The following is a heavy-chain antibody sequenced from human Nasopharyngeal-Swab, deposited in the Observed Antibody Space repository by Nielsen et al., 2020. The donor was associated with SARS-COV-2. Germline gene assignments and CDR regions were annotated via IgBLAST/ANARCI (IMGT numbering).Heavy chain of an antibody. CDR2: IYPGDSDT. CDR3: AGVRGYSGYDYFYNYGMDV. D-gene: IGHD5-12*01. V-gene: IGHV5-51*01. J-gene: IGHJ6*02. Sequence: GGSLRLSCQGSGYTFTDYWIAWVRQMPGKGLEWMGIIYPGDSDTRYSPSFQGQVTMSADKSYSTAFLQWRSLKASDTATYYCAGVRGYSGYDYFYNYGMDVWGQGTTVTVSS. CDR1: GYTFTDYW.